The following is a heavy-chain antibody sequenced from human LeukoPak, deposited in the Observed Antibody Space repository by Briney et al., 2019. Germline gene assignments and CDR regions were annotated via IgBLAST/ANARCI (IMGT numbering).Heavy chain of an antibody. V-gene: IGHV1-69*04. CDR1: GGTFSSYA. CDR3: ARDLGYCSGGSCYPRYYYYYGMDV. CDR2: IIPILGIA. J-gene: IGHJ6*02. D-gene: IGHD2-15*01. Sequence: ASVKVSCKASGGTFSSYAISWVRQAPGQGLEWMGRIIPILGIANYAQKFQGRVTITADKSTSTAYMELSSLRSEDTAVYYCARDLGYCSGGSCYPRYYYYYGMDVWGQGTTVTVSS.